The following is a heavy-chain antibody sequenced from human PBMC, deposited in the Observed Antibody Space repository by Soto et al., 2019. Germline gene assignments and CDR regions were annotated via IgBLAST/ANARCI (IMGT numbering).Heavy chain of an antibody. CDR3: ARAGILTGYFANYYYYYMDV. J-gene: IGHJ6*03. D-gene: IGHD3-9*01. CDR2: IYYSGST. V-gene: IGHV4-59*01. Sequence: QVQLQESGPGLVKPSETLSLTCTVSGGSISSYYWSWIRQPPGKGLEWIGYIYYSGSTKYNPSLKSRVTISVDTSKNQFSLKLSSVTAADTAVYYCARAGILTGYFANYYYYYMDVWGKGTTVTVSS. CDR1: GGSISSYY.